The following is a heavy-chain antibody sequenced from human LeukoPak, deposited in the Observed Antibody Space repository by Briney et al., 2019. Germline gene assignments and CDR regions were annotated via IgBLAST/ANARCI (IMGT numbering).Heavy chain of an antibody. CDR2: IYSGGST. J-gene: IGHJ4*02. CDR3: ARDFRRSIAAAAPGGYFDY. CDR1: GFTVSNNY. V-gene: IGHV3-53*05. D-gene: IGHD6-13*01. Sequence: GGSLRLSCAASGFTVSNNYMSWVRQAPGKGLEWVSVIYSGGSTYFADSVKGRFTISRDYSKNTLYLQMNSLRAEDTAVYYCARDFRRSIAAAAPGGYFDYWGQGTLVTVSS.